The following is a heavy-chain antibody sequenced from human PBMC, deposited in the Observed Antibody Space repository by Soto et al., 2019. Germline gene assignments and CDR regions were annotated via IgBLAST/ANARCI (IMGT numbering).Heavy chain of an antibody. J-gene: IGHJ4*02. CDR2: ISSSGSTI. CDR1: GFTFSDYY. D-gene: IGHD3-10*01. CDR3: ATQYHALTYYYGSGSYEGYYFDY. V-gene: IGHV3-11*01. Sequence: VQLVESGGGLVKPGGSLRLSCAASGFTFSDYYMSWIRQAPGKGLEWVSYISSSGSTIYYADSVKGRFTISRDNAKNSLYLQMNSLRAEDTAVYYCATQYHALTYYYGSGSYEGYYFDYWGQGTLVTVSS.